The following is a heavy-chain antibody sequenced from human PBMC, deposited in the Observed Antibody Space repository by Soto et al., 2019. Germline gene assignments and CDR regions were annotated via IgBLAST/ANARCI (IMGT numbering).Heavy chain of an antibody. CDR1: GYTLTELS. D-gene: IGHD3-9*01. Sequence: ASVKVSCKVSGYTLTELSMHWVRQAPGKGLEWMGGFDPESGKTGYAQKFQGRVTMTRNTSISTAYMELSSLRSEDTAVYYCARAIFSNHFDPWGQGTLVTVSS. CDR3: ARAIFSNHFDP. CDR2: FDPESGKT. V-gene: IGHV1-24*01. J-gene: IGHJ5*02.